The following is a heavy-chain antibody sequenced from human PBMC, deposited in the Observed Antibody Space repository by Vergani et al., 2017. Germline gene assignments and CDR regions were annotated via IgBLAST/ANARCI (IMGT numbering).Heavy chain of an antibody. V-gene: IGHV3-23*04. D-gene: IGHD3-3*01. CDR1: GFTFRNYA. Sequence: EVQMVESGGGLVKPGGSLRLSCVASGFTFRNYAMTWVRQAPGKGLEWVSIISDNGGTTYYADSVKGRFTISRDNSKDTLYLQMNSLRAEDTAVYYCARCSYDFWSGYYIDDYYYYMDVWGKGP. J-gene: IGHJ6*03. CDR2: ISDNGGTT. CDR3: ARCSYDFWSGYYIDDYYYYMDV.